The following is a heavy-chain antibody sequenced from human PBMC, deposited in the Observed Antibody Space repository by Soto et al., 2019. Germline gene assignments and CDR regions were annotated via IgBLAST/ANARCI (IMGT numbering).Heavy chain of an antibody. D-gene: IGHD1-7*01. CDR2: INPSGGST. J-gene: IGHJ4*02. Sequence: VKVSCKASGYTFTSYYMHWVRQAPGQGLEWMGTINPSGGSTSYAQKFQGRVTMTRDTSTSTVYMELSSLRAEDTAVYYCARAGNWNSFDYWGRGTLVTVSS. V-gene: IGHV1-46*01. CDR3: ARAGNWNSFDY. CDR1: GYTFTSYY.